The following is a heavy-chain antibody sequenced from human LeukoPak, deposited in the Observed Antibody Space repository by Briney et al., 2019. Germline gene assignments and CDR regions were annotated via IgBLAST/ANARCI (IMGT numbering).Heavy chain of an antibody. CDR3: ARDPPAVAINTYG. CDR2: IYSGGST. J-gene: IGHJ4*02. D-gene: IGHD6-19*01. Sequence: GGSLRLSCAASGVTVSNNFMMWVRQAPGKGLEWVSLIYSGGSTQYADSVKGRFTIPRDHSKNTLYLQMNSLRAEDTAVYYCARDPPAVAINTYGWGRGTLVTVSS. V-gene: IGHV3-66*01. CDR1: GVTVSNNF.